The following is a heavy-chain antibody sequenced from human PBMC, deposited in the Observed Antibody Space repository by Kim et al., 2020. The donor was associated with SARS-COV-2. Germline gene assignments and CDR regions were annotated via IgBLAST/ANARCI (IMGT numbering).Heavy chain of an antibody. CDR3: ARQSLITDAFDI. Sequence: SHTPALRSRGPISVDTSKNQFSRRLSSVTAADTAVYYCARQSLITDAFDIWGQGTMVTVSS. V-gene: IGHV4-39*01. J-gene: IGHJ3*02. D-gene: IGHD3-22*01.